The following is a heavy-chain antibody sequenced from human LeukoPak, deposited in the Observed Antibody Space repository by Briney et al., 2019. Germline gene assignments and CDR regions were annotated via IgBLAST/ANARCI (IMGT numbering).Heavy chain of an antibody. D-gene: IGHD3-10*01. Sequence: WASVKVSRTASRYTLTGYYMHSVRQAPGQGGEWMGGINPNSGAPNYAQKSRGRATMNEGTSISTPYMELRRLRSDDTAVYYCASSRMVRGVNDAFDIWGQGTMVTVSS. V-gene: IGHV1-2*02. CDR2: INPNSGAP. CDR3: ASSRMVRGVNDAFDI. J-gene: IGHJ3*02. CDR1: RYTLTGYY.